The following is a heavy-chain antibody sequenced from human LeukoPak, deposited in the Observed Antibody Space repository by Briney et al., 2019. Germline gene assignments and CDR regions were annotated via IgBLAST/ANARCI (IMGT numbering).Heavy chain of an antibody. CDR2: IKQDGSEK. J-gene: IGHJ4*02. Sequence: GGSLRLSCAASGFTFSSYWMSWVRQAPGKGLEWVANIKQDGSEKYYVDSVKGRFTISRDNAKNSLYLQMNSLRAEDTASYYCAKDISHLYGSGSSLDYWGQGTLVTVSS. CDR3: AKDISHLYGSGSSLDY. CDR1: GFTFSSYW. V-gene: IGHV3-7*03. D-gene: IGHD3-10*01.